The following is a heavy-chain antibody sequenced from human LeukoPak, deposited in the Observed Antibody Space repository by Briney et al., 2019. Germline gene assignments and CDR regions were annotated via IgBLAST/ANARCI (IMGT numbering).Heavy chain of an antibody. CDR3: AKEGTPQVSTWYDL. Sequence: GGSLRLSCAASGFTFSTYGMHWVRQAPGEGLEWVAVIWYDGSNIFYSDSVKGRFTISRDNSKNTLYLQMNILRTEDTAVYYCAKEGTPQVSTWYDLWGQGTQAIVPS. V-gene: IGHV3-30*02. CDR1: GFTFSTYG. J-gene: IGHJ5*02. D-gene: IGHD3-10*01. CDR2: IWYDGSNI.